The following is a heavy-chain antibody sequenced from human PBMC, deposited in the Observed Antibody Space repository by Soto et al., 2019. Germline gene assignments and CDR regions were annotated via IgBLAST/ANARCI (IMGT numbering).Heavy chain of an antibody. J-gene: IGHJ4*02. CDR1: GYTFTSYA. V-gene: IGHV1-3*05. Sequence: QVQLVQSGAEEKKPGASVKVSCKASGYTFTSYAMHWVRQAPGQRLEWMGWINAGNGNTKYSQKFQGRVTITRDTSASTADMELSSLRSEDTAVYYCASSPGIAVADYWGQGTLVTVSS. CDR3: ASSPGIAVADY. CDR2: INAGNGNT. D-gene: IGHD6-19*01.